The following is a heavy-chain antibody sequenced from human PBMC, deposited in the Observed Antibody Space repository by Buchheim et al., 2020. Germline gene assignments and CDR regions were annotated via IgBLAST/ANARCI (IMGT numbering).Heavy chain of an antibody. CDR2: INHSGST. CDR3: ARDRGYCTNGVCYPDYYYYGMDV. CDR1: GGSFSGYY. V-gene: IGHV4-34*01. Sequence: QVQLQQWGAGLLKPSETLSLTCAVYGGSFSGYYWSWIRQPPGKGLEWIGEINHSGSTNYNPSLKSRVTISVDTSKKQFSLKQSSVTAADTAVYYCARDRGYCTNGVCYPDYYYYGMDVWGQGTT. J-gene: IGHJ6*02. D-gene: IGHD2-8*01.